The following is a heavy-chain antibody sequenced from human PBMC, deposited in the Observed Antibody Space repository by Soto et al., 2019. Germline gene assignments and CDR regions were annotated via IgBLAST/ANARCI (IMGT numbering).Heavy chain of an antibody. CDR2: VYNDGSA. V-gene: IGHV4-4*02. Sequence: SETLSLTCDVSGVSISSGNWWSWVRQPPGKGLEWIAEVYNDGSANYHPSLESRATISVDRSKNQFSLRLSPVTAADTGKYYCARLVYDSRLNYLYFDHWGQGTLVTVSS. CDR3: ARLVYDSRLNYLYFDH. J-gene: IGHJ4*02. D-gene: IGHD3-22*01. CDR1: GVSISSGNW.